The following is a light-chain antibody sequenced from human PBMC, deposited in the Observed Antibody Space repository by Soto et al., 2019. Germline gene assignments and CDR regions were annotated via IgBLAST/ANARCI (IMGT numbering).Light chain of an antibody. Sequence: QSVLTQPPSASGTPGQRVTISCSGTSSDVGGYNYVSWYQQHPGKAPKLMIYDVNERPSGVPDRFSGSKSGNTASLTISGLQAEDEADYYCCSYAGSFTFVFGGGTKLTVL. CDR2: DVN. CDR1: SSDVGGYNY. V-gene: IGLV2-11*01. J-gene: IGLJ2*01. CDR3: CSYAGSFTFV.